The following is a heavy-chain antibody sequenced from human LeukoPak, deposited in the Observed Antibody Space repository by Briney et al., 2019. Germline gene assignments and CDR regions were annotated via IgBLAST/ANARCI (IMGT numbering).Heavy chain of an antibody. CDR2: IIPIFGTA. CDR1: GGTFSSYA. V-gene: IGHV1-69*13. CDR3: ARDLGYCSGGSCYDY. D-gene: IGHD2-15*01. Sequence: ASVKVSCMASGGTFSSYAISWVRQAPGQGLEWMGGIIPIFGTANYAQKFQGRVTITADESTSTAYMELSSLRSEDTAVCYCARDLGYCSGGSCYDYWGQGTLVTVSS. J-gene: IGHJ4*02.